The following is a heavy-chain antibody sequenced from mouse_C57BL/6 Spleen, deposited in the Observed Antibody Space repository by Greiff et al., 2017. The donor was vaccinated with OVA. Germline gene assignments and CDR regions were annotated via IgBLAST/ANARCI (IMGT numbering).Heavy chain of an antibody. V-gene: IGHV1-69*01. CDR2: IDPSDSYP. Sequence: QVQLQQPGAELVMPGASVKLSCKASGYTFTSYWMHWVKQRPGQGLEWIGEIDPSDSYPNYNQKFKGKSTLTVDKSSSTACMQLSSLTSEDSAVYYCARGLGPLYYYAMDYWGQGTSVTVSS. J-gene: IGHJ4*01. D-gene: IGHD4-1*01. CDR3: ARGLGPLYYYAMDY. CDR1: GYTFTSYW.